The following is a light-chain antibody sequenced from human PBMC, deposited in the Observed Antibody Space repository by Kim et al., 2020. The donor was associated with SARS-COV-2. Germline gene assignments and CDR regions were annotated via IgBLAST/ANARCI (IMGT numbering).Light chain of an antibody. J-gene: IGKJ4*01. CDR2: DAS. CDR1: QNINSN. Sequence: EILMTQSPVTLSVSPGDRATLSCRASQNINSNLAWYQQKPGQAPRLLIHDASTRATGIPARFSGSGSGTHFSLTISSVQSEDFAVYYCQQYNNWPPLTFGGGTKVDIK. CDR3: QQYNNWPPLT. V-gene: IGKV3-15*01.